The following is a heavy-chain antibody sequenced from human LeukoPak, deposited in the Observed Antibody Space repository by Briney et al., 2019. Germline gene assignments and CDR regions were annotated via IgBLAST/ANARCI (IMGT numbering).Heavy chain of an antibody. V-gene: IGHV4-59*01. Sequence: SETLSLTCTVSGGSISSYQWSWIRQPPGKGLEWIGYIYYSGSTNYNPSLKSRVTISVDTSKNQFSLKLSSVTAADTAVYYCARAGVVAAIPGIYYYYGMDVWGQGTTVTVSS. CDR1: GGSISSYQ. D-gene: IGHD2-15*01. J-gene: IGHJ6*02. CDR2: IYYSGST. CDR3: ARAGVVAAIPGIYYYYGMDV.